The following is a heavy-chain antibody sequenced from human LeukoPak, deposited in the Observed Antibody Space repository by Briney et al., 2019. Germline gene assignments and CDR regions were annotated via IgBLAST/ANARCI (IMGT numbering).Heavy chain of an antibody. CDR1: GGSISSYY. V-gene: IGHV4-59*12. Sequence: TSETLSLTCTVSGGSISSYYWSWIRQPPGKGLEWIGYIYYSGSTNYNPSLKSRVTISVDTSKNQFSLKLSSVTAADTAVYYCARDQIVGATLFDYWGQGTLVTVSS. CDR3: ARDQIVGATLFDY. J-gene: IGHJ4*02. D-gene: IGHD1-26*01. CDR2: IYYSGST.